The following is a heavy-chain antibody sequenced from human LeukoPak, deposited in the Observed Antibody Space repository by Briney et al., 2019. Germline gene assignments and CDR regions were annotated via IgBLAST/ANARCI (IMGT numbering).Heavy chain of an antibody. CDR1: GFTVSANY. J-gene: IGHJ4*02. CDR3: AKYNAGTYVTD. CDR2: LHSGGST. D-gene: IGHD3-10*01. V-gene: IGHV3-66*01. Sequence: GGSLRLSCAASGFTVSANYMSWVRQAPGQGLEWVSLLHSGGSTYYADSVKGRFTISRDSSKNTLYFQMNSLRAEDTAVYYWAKYNAGTYVTDWGQGTLVTVSS.